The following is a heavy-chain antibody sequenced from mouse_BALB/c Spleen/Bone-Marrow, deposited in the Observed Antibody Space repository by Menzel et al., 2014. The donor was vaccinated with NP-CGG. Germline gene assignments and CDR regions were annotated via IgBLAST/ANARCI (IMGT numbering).Heavy chain of an antibody. D-gene: IGHD4-1*01. Sequence: VQLVESGSELVRPGASVTLSCKASGYTFTDYEIHWVKQTPVHGLEWIGAIDPETGGNAYNQKFKVKATLTADKSSSTAYMELRSLTTEDSAVYYCTRNWDDYFDYWGQGTTLTVSS. V-gene: IGHV1-15*01. CDR3: TRNWDDYFDY. CDR1: GYTFTDYE. J-gene: IGHJ2*01. CDR2: IDPETGGN.